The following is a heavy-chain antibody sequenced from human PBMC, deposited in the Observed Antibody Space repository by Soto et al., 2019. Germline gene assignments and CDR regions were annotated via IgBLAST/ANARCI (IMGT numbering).Heavy chain of an antibody. Sequence: GGSLRLSCAASGFTFSNAWMNWVRQAPGKGLEWVGRIKSQTDGGTTDYAAPVKGRFTISRDDSKNTLYLQMNSLKTEDTAVYYCTTEVPDYGMDVWGQGTTVTVSS. V-gene: IGHV3-15*07. J-gene: IGHJ6*02. CDR3: TTEVPDYGMDV. CDR1: GFTFSNAW. CDR2: IKSQTDGGTT.